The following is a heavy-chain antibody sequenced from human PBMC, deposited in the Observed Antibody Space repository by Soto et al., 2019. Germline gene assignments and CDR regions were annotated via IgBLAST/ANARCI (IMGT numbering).Heavy chain of an antibody. CDR3: ARDGSARPYALDI. Sequence: SETLSLTCTVSGGSISSYYWCWIRQPPGKGLEWIGYIYYSGSTNYNPSLKSRVTISVDTSKNQFSLKLSSVTAADTAVYYCARDGSARPYALDIWGQGTMVTVSS. J-gene: IGHJ3*02. V-gene: IGHV4-59*12. CDR2: IYYSGST. CDR1: GGSISSYY. D-gene: IGHD6-6*01.